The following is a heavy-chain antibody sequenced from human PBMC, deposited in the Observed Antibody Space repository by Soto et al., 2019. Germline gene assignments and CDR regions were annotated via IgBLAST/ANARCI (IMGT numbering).Heavy chain of an antibody. CDR1: GGSIRSHY. Sequence: QVQLQESGPGLVKPSETLSLTCTVSGGSIRSHYWSWIRQPPGKGLEWISYLYYSGTTNYNPSLKGPVILSGDQASNHVPLKLSTVPAADTAEYCCARHGDCNSISCSWHHYLDVWGKGITVVVSS. V-gene: IGHV4-59*08. J-gene: IGHJ6*03. CDR3: ARHGDCNSISCSWHHYLDV. D-gene: IGHD2-2*01. CDR2: LYYSGTT.